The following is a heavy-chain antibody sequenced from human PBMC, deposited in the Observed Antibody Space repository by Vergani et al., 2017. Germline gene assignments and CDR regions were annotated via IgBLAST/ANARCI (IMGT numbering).Heavy chain of an antibody. CDR1: GYTFTGYY. V-gene: IGHV1-2*02. J-gene: IGHJ4*02. D-gene: IGHD2-21*02. CDR3: ARNLDVVVTALGY. CDR2: INPNSGGT. Sequence: QVQLVQSGAEVKKPGASVKVSCKASGYTFTGYYMHWVRQAPGQGLEWMGWINPNSGGTNYAQKSQGRVTMTRDTSISTAYMELSRLRADDTAVYYCARNLDVVVTALGYWGQGTLVTVSS.